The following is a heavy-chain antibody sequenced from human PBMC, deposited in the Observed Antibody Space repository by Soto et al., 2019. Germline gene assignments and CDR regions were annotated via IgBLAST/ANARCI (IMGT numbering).Heavy chain of an antibody. V-gene: IGHV4-39*01. D-gene: IGHD4-4*01. CDR3: ATLHSNYEG. CDR1: GGSISSSSYY. CDR2: IYYSGST. J-gene: IGHJ4*02. Sequence: SETLSLTCTVSGGSISSSSYYWGWIRQPPGKGLEWIGSIYYSGSTYYNPSLKSRVTISVDTSKNQFSLKLSSVTAADTAVYYCATLHSNYEGWGQGTLVTVSS.